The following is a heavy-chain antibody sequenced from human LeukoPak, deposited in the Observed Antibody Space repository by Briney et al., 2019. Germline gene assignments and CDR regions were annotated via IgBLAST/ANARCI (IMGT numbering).Heavy chain of an antibody. CDR2: INAGNGNT. CDR3: ARVNYDNLTGYSGAVYYFDY. V-gene: IGHV1-3*01. CDR1: GYTFTSYA. Sequence: ASVKVSCKASGYTFTSYAMHWVRQAPGQRLEWMGWINAGNGNTKYSQKFQGRVTITRDTSASTAYMELSSLRSEDTAVYYCARVNYDNLTGYSGAVYYFDYWGQGTLVTVSS. D-gene: IGHD3-9*01. J-gene: IGHJ4*02.